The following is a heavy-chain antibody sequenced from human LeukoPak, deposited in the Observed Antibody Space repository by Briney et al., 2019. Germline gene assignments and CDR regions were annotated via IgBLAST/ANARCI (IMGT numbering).Heavy chain of an antibody. CDR1: GFTFSSYE. D-gene: IGHD3-9*01. J-gene: IGHJ4*02. CDR2: ISSSGSTI. CDR3: ARYPLGYDILTGYTPRYFDY. V-gene: IGHV3-48*03. Sequence: LPGGSLRLSCAASGFTFSSYEMNWVRQAPGKGLEWVSYISSSGSTIYYADSVKGRFTISRDNPKNSLYLQMNSLRAEDTADYYCARYPLGYDILTGYTPRYFDYWGQGTLVTVSS.